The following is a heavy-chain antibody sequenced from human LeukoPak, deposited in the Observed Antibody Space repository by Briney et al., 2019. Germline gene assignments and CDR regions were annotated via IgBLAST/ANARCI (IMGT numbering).Heavy chain of an antibody. CDR2: IYYSGST. CDR1: GGSISSGSYY. V-gene: IGHV4-61*10. Sequence: SETLSLTCTVSGGSISSGSYYWSWIRQPAGKGLEWIGRIYYSGSTNYNPSLKSRVTISVDTSKNQFSLKLSSVTAADTAVYYCARDHYYDRGSRWAEYAFDIWGQGTMVTVSS. CDR3: ARDHYYDRGSRWAEYAFDI. D-gene: IGHD3-22*01. J-gene: IGHJ3*02.